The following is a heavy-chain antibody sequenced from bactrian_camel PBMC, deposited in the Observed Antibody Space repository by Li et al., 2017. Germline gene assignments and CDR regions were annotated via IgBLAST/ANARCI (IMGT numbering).Heavy chain of an antibody. D-gene: IGHD2*01. CDR2: IDSDGRI. CDR1: GYGYSTYC. Sequence: VQLVESGGGSVQAGGSLRLSCSASGYGYSTYCMGWFRQAPGKEREGVAFIDSDGRISLADSVKGRFTISKDNAKNTVYLQMDRLKLGDTAVYYCAAECTTGDYCYSIRCGPTSPGTQVTVS. J-gene: IGHJ4*01. V-gene: IGHV3S53*01.